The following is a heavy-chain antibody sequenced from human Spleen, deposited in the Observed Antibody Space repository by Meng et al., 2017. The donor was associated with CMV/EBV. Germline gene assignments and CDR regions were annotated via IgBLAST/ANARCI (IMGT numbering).Heavy chain of an antibody. J-gene: IGHJ4*02. Sequence: GESLKISCAASGFTFSPYSMTWVRQAPGKGLEWVSSLSSQGDYTYYTDSVKGRFTISRDNAKNSLHLQMNSLRVEDTALYYCASIGAGAHDYWGQGTLVPFSS. D-gene: IGHD6-13*01. CDR3: ASIGAGAHDY. V-gene: IGHV3-21*04. CDR2: LSSQGDYT. CDR1: GFTFSPYS.